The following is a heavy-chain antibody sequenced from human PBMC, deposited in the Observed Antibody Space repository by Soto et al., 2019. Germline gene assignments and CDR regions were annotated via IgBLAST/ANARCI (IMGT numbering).Heavy chain of an antibody. V-gene: IGHV4-59*01. Sequence: SETLSLTCTVSGGSISSYYWSWIRQPPGKGLEWIGYIYYSGSTNYNPSLKSRVTISVDTSKNQFSLKLSSVTAADTAVYYCARDFPTRTIFGVTSSWFDPWGQGTLVTVSS. CDR3: ARDFPTRTIFGVTSSWFDP. D-gene: IGHD3-3*01. J-gene: IGHJ5*02. CDR2: IYYSGST. CDR1: GGSISSYY.